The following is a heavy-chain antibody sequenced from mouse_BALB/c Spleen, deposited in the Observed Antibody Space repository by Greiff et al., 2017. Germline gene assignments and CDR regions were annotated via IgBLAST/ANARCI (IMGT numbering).Heavy chain of an antibody. Sequence: VQLQQSGAELVRPGVSVKISCKGSGYTFTDYAMHWVKQSHAKSLEWIGVISTYYGDASYNQKFKGKATMTVDKSSSTAYMELARLTSEDSAIYYCARGGQLGLRSFDYWGQGTTLTVSS. CDR1: GYTFTDYA. CDR2: ISTYYGDA. V-gene: IGHV1S137*01. J-gene: IGHJ2*01. CDR3: ARGGQLGLRSFDY. D-gene: IGHD3-2*01.